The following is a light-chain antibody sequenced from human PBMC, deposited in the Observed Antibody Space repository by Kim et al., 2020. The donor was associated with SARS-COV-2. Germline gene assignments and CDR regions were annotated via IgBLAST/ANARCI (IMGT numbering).Light chain of an antibody. CDR2: GAS. CDR3: QQYGSSPRA. V-gene: IGKV3-20*01. J-gene: IGKJ2*01. CDR1: QSIGTD. Sequence: SLSPGEGATLSCRASQSIGTDLAWFQQRPGQAPRLLIYGASTRATGIPDRFSGSGSGTDFTLTVSRLEPEDFAVYYCQQYGSSPRAFGQGTKLEI.